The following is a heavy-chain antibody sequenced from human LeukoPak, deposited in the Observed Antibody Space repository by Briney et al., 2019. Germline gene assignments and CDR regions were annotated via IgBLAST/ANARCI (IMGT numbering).Heavy chain of an antibody. CDR1: GYTFTSYG. CDR2: ISAYNGNT. Sequence: GASVKVSCKASGYTFTSYGISWVRQAPGQGLEWMGWISAYNGNTNYAQKLQGRVTMTTDTSTSTAYMELRSLRSDDTAVYYCARSRGVIRPPDAFDIWGQGTMVTVSS. CDR3: ARSRGVIRPPDAFDI. J-gene: IGHJ3*02. D-gene: IGHD3-16*01. V-gene: IGHV1-18*01.